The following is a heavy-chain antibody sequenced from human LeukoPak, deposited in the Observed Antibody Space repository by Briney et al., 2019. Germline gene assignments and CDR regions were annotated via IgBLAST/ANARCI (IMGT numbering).Heavy chain of an antibody. D-gene: IGHD2-21*01. Sequence: PGGSLRLSCAASGFTFGSYGMHWVRQAPGKGLEWVAVVSYDGSNKYYADSVKGRFTISRDNSKNTLSLQMNSLGTEDTAVYYCAKRDWPENAFDVWGQGTMVTVSS. CDR2: VSYDGSNK. J-gene: IGHJ3*01. CDR1: GFTFGSYG. CDR3: AKRDWPENAFDV. V-gene: IGHV3-30*18.